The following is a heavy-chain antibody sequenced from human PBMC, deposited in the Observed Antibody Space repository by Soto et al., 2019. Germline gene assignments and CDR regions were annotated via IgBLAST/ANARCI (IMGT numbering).Heavy chain of an antibody. D-gene: IGHD4-17*01. CDR2: IYHSGST. Sequence: SETLSLTCTVSGGSISGYSWSWIRQPPGKGLEWIGYIYHSGSTYYNPSLKSRVTISVDRSKNQFSLKLSSVTAADTAVYYCARASTTVTTLDYWGQGTLVTVSS. V-gene: IGHV4-30-2*01. J-gene: IGHJ4*02. CDR1: GGSISGYS. CDR3: ARASTTVTTLDY.